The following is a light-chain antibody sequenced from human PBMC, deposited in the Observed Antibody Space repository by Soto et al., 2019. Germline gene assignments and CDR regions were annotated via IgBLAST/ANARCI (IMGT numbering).Light chain of an antibody. CDR2: DVS. J-gene: IGLJ2*01. V-gene: IGLV2-11*01. CDR1: SSDVGGYNY. CDR3: CSYAGSYTHVV. Sequence: QLVLTQPASVSGSPGQSITISCTGTSSDVGGYNYVSWYQQHPGKAPKLMIYDVSKRPSGVPDRFSGSKSGNTASLTISGLQAEDEADYYCCSYAGSYTHVVFGGGTQLTVL.